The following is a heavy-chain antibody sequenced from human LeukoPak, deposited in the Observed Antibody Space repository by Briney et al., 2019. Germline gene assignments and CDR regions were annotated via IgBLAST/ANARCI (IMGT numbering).Heavy chain of an antibody. CDR1: GGSISSGDYY. CDR3: ARDGTMHPRYFDL. J-gene: IGHJ2*01. V-gene: IGHV4-30-4*01. D-gene: IGHD3-10*01. CDR2: IYYSGST. Sequence: SQTLSLTCTVPGGSISSGDYYWSWIRHPPGKGLEWHGYIYYSGSTYYNPSLKSRVTISVDTSKNQFSLKLSSVTAADTAVYYCARDGTMHPRYFDLWGRGTLVTVSS.